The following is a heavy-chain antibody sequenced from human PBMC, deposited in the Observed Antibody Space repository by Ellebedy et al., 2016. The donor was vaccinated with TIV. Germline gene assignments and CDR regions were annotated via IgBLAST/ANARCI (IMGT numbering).Heavy chain of an antibody. CDR2: IYNYGAT. CDR1: GASLSRSSYY. Sequence: SETPSLTCSVPGASLSRSSYYWGWIRQPPGKRLEWIGNIYNYGATYYNPSLESRVTISVDKSKNQFSLELTFVTAADTAIYYCARRTDSGSYYDYFNNWGQGTLVTVSS. J-gene: IGHJ4*02. CDR3: ARRTDSGSYYDYFNN. D-gene: IGHD1-26*01. V-gene: IGHV4-39*01.